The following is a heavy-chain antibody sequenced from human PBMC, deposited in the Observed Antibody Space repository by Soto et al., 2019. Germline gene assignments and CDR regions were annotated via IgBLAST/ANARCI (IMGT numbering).Heavy chain of an antibody. J-gene: IGHJ4*02. Sequence: QVQLVQSGAEVKKPGASVKVSCKASGYTFTSYAMHWVRQATGQRLEWMGWINAGNGNTKYSQKFKGRVTINRAISASPADMELSSLRYEDMAVYYCARDVGATDDWGQGTLVTVSS. D-gene: IGHD1-26*01. CDR1: GYTFTSYA. CDR2: INAGNGNT. V-gene: IGHV1-3*01. CDR3: ARDVGATDD.